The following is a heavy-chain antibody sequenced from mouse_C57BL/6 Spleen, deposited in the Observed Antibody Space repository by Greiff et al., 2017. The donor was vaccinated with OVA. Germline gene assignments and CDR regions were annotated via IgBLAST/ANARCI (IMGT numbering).Heavy chain of an antibody. D-gene: IGHD1-1*01. CDR1: GYTFTSYT. CDR3: AGLRLGDFDY. CDR2: INPSSGYT. J-gene: IGHJ2*01. Sequence: QVQLQQSGAELARPGASVKMSCKASGYTFTSYTMHWVKQRPGQGLEWIGYINPSSGYTKYNQKFKDKATLTADKSSSTAYMQLSSLTSEDSAVYYCAGLRLGDFDYWGQGTTLTVSS. V-gene: IGHV1-4*01.